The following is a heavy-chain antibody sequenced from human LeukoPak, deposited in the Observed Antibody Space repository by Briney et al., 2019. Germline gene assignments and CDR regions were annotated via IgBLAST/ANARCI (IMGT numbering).Heavy chain of an antibody. CDR3: ARTRYCSGGSCYSWFDP. V-gene: IGHV1-2*02. CDR2: TNPNSGGT. Sequence: ASVKVSCKASGYTFTGYYMHWVRQAPGQGLEWMGWTNPNSGGTNYAQKFQGRVTMTRDTSISTAYMELSRLRSDDTAVYYCARTRYCSGGSCYSWFDPWGQGTLVTVSS. J-gene: IGHJ5*02. CDR1: GYTFTGYY. D-gene: IGHD2-15*01.